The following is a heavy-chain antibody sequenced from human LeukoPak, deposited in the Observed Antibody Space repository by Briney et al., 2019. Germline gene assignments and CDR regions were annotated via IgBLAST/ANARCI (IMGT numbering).Heavy chain of an antibody. J-gene: IGHJ3*02. Sequence: GSLRLSCAASGFTFTNYAMTWVRQAPGKGLEWVSVIGASGADTYYADSVKGRFTISRDNSKNTLYLQMNSLRAEDTAVYYCANGRAVVVTAILWDAFDIWGQGTMVTVSS. CDR2: IGASGADT. V-gene: IGHV3-23*01. CDR1: GFTFTNYA. D-gene: IGHD2-21*02. CDR3: ANGRAVVVTAILWDAFDI.